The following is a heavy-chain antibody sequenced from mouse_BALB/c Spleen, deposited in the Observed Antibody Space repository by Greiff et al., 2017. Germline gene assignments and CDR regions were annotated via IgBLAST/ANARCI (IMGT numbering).Heavy chain of an antibody. Sequence: EVQVVESGPGLVKPSQSLSLTCSVTGYSITSGYYWNWIRQFPGNKLEWMGYISYDGSNNYNPSLKNRISITRDTSKNQFFLKLNSVTTEDTATYYCARRGSLLWDYWGQGTTLTVSS. V-gene: IGHV3-6*02. CDR2: ISYDGSN. J-gene: IGHJ2*01. CDR1: GYSITSGYY. D-gene: IGHD2-1*01. CDR3: ARRGSLLWDY.